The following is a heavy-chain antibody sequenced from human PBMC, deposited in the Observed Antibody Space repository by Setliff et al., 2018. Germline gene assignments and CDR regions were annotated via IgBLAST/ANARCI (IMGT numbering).Heavy chain of an antibody. V-gene: IGHV1-3*01. J-gene: IGHJ4*02. CDR3: ARGGVSYYFDY. Sequence: PWGSLRLSCAASGYTFTSYAIHWVRQAPGQRLEWMGWINAGNGNTKYSQKFQGRVTITRDTSASTAYMELSSLRSEDTAVYYCARGGVSYYFDYWGQGTLVTVSS. CDR2: INAGNGNT. D-gene: IGHD3-16*01. CDR1: GYTFTSYA.